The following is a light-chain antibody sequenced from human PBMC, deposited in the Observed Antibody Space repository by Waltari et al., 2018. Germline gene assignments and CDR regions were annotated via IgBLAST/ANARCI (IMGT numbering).Light chain of an antibody. Sequence: EIVLTQSPGTLSLSPGERATLSCRASQSVSSSYLAWYQQNPGQAPRLLIYGASSRATGIPDRFSGSGSVTDCTLTISRLEPEDFAVYYCQQYGSSPYTFGQGTKLEIK. CDR1: QSVSSSY. V-gene: IGKV3-20*01. CDR2: GAS. J-gene: IGKJ2*01. CDR3: QQYGSSPYT.